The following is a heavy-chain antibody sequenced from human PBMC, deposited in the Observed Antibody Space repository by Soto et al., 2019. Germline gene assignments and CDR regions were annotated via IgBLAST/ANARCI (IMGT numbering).Heavy chain of an antibody. Sequence: EVQLLESGGGLVQPGGSLRLSCAASGFTFSSHAMHWVRHAPGKGLVWVSAISGSGGSTYYADSVKGRFTISRDNSKNTLYVQMNSLRAGDTAVYYCAKDKVHTPYCFDYWGQGGLVTVSS. J-gene: IGHJ4*02. CDR1: GFTFSSHA. CDR2: ISGSGGST. CDR3: AKDKVHTPYCFDY. V-gene: IGHV3-23*01.